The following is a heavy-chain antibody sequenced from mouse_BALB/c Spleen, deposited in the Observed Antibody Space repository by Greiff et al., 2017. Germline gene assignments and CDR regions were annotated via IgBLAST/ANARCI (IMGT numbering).Heavy chain of an antibody. D-gene: IGHD1-1*01. CDR2: INPSTGYT. V-gene: IGHV1-7*01. CDR1: GYTFTSYW. Sequence: QVQLQQSGAELAKPGASVKMSCKASGYTFTSYWMHWVKQRPGQGLEWIGYINPSTGYTEYNQKFKDKATLTADKSSSTAYMQLSSLTSEDSAVYYCARPYYYGSSYNYFDYWGQGTTLTVSS. CDR3: ARPYYYGSSYNYFDY. J-gene: IGHJ2*01.